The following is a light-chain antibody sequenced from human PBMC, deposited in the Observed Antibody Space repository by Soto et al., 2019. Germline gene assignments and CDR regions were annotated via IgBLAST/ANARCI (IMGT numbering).Light chain of an antibody. CDR1: QSISSY. Sequence: DIQMTQSPTSLSASVGDRVTITCRASQSISSYLNWYQQRPGKAPKLLIYAASSLQSGVPSRFSGSGSETDFTLIISGLQPEDFATYYCQQSYSTPRTFGQGTKLEIK. V-gene: IGKV1-39*01. CDR2: AAS. J-gene: IGKJ2*01. CDR3: QQSYSTPRT.